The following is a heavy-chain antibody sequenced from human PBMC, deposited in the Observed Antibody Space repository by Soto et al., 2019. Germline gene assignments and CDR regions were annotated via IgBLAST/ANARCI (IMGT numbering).Heavy chain of an antibody. J-gene: IGHJ5*01. CDR2: INAGNGNT. CDR3: ARSSSSSVDWFDP. CDR1: GYTFISYA. Sequence: GASVKVSCKASGYTFISYAIHWVRQAPGQRLEWMGWINAGNGNTKYSQKFQGRVTITRDTSASTVYMELSTLTSEDTAVYYCARSSSSSVDWFDPWGQGTQVTASS. V-gene: IGHV1-3*01. D-gene: IGHD6-6*01.